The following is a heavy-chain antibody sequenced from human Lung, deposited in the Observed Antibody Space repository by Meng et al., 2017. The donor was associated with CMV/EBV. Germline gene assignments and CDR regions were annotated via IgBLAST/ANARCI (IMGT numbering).Heavy chain of an antibody. CDR1: GGSISSSSYY. Sequence: LXCTVPGGSISSSSYYRGWIRQPPGKGLEWIGSIYYSGSTYYNPSLKSRVTISVDTSKNQFSLKLSSVTAADTAVYYCARGNYYDFWSGYGAPPPPRLPPHDFDYWXQGTLVTVSS. CDR3: ARGNYYDFWSGYGAPPPPRLPPHDFDY. CDR2: IYYSGST. D-gene: IGHD3-3*01. V-gene: IGHV4-39*07. J-gene: IGHJ4*02.